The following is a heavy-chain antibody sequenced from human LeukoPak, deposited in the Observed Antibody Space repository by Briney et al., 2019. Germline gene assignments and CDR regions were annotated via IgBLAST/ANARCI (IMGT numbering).Heavy chain of an antibody. CDR3: AKDVLKEPYYFDY. D-gene: IGHD1-26*01. J-gene: IGHJ4*02. CDR2: ISGSGHNT. V-gene: IGHV3-23*01. Sequence: PGGSLRLSCAASGFTFSNYAMSWVRQAPGKGLEWVSVISGSGHNTYYADSVKGRFTISRDNSKNTLYLQMNSLRAEDTAVYYCAKDVLKEPYYFDYWGQGTLVTVSS. CDR1: GFTFSNYA.